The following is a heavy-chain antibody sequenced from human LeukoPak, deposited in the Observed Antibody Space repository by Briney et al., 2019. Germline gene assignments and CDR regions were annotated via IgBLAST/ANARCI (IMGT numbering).Heavy chain of an antibody. J-gene: IGHJ6*03. CDR2: INHSGST. V-gene: IGHV4-34*01. Sequence: SETLSLTCAVYGGSFSGYYWSWIRQPPGKGLEWIGEINHSGSTNYNPSLKSRVTISVDTSKNQFSLQLNSVTPEDTAVYYCARELGILKTGYYYYYYMDVWGKGTTVTISS. D-gene: IGHD7-27*01. CDR1: GGSFSGYY. CDR3: ARELGILKTGYYYYYYMDV.